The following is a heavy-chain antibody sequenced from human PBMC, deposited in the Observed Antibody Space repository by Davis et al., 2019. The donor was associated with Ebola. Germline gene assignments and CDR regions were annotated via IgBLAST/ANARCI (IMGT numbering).Heavy chain of an antibody. CDR2: LNHSGST. J-gene: IGHJ2*01. CDR1: GGSFSGYY. CDR3: ARQQLEYWYFDL. V-gene: IGHV4-34*01. D-gene: IGHD6-13*01. Sequence: SETLSLTCAAYGGSFSGYYCSWIRQPPGKGLEWLGELNHSGSTNYNPSLKSRVTISVDTSKNQFSLKLSSVTVADTAVYYCARQQLEYWYFDLWGRGTLVTVSS.